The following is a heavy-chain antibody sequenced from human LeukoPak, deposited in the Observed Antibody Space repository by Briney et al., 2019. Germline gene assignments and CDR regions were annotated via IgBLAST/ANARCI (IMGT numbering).Heavy chain of an antibody. J-gene: IGHJ4*02. CDR3: AKSVHSAMVTGYFDY. V-gene: IGHV3-23*01. CDR1: GFILSSYG. CDR2: VSGGGGRTT. Sequence: GGSLRLSCAASGFILSSYGMSWVRQAPGKGLEWVSTVSGGGGRTTYYADSVKGRFTISRDNSKNTLYLQMNSLRAEDTAVYYCAKSVHSAMVTGYFDYWGQGTLVTVSS. D-gene: IGHD5-18*01.